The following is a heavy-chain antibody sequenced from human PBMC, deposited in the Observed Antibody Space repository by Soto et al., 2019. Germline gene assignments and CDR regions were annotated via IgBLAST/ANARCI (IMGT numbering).Heavy chain of an antibody. CDR3: ARDPGGEYSYGYWYYYYYGMDV. CDR2: IYYSGST. D-gene: IGHD5-18*01. Sequence: PSETLSLTCTVSGGSISSYYWSWIRQPPGKGLEWIGYIYYSGSTNYNPSLKSRVTISVDTSKNQFSLKLSSVTAADTAVYYCARDPGGEYSYGYWYYYYYGMDVWGQGTTVTVSS. CDR1: GGSISSYY. J-gene: IGHJ6*02. V-gene: IGHV4-59*01.